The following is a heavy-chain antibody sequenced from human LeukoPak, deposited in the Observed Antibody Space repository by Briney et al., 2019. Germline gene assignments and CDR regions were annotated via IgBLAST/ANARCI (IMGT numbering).Heavy chain of an antibody. CDR3: AKAFRIVGIGNPDDAFDV. D-gene: IGHD1-26*01. CDR2: IAGTGGST. J-gene: IGHJ3*01. V-gene: IGHV3-23*01. CDR1: GSTFNKYA. Sequence: GGSLRLSCAASGSTFNKYAMNWVRQPPGKGLEWVSSIAGTGGSTYYADSVKSRFTLSRDNSENTLYLQLNSLRAEDSGIYYCAKAFRIVGIGNPDDAFDVWGQGTVVTVS.